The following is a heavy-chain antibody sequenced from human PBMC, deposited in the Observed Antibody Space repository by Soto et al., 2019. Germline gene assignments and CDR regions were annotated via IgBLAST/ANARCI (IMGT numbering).Heavy chain of an antibody. D-gene: IGHD6-6*01. J-gene: IGHJ4*02. Sequence: SDTLSLTCNVSGESISSFFYYWSWIRHHPGKGLEWIGYIYDSESAYYNPSLKSRVIISMDTSKNHFAMRLSSVTAADTAVYYCARASSSSSADDYWGQGTLVTVSS. V-gene: IGHV4-31*03. CDR2: IYDSESA. CDR3: ARASSSSSADDY. CDR1: GESISSFFYY.